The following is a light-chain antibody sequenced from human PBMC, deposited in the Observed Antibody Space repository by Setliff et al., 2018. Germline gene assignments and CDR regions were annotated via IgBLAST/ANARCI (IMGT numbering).Light chain of an antibody. CDR3: QSYDSSLSGYV. J-gene: IGLJ1*01. CDR1: SSNIGARYD. CDR2: ANN. Sequence: QSVLTQPPSVSGAPGQTVTISCTGSSSNIGARYDVQWHQQLPGTAPKLLIYANNNRPSGVPDRFSGSKSGTSASLAISGLQADDEADYYCQSYDSSLSGYVFGTGTKVTVL. V-gene: IGLV1-40*01.